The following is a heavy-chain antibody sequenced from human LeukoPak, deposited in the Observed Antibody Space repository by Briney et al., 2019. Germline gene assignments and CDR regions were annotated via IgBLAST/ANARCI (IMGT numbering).Heavy chain of an antibody. CDR2: IYHSGST. CDR3: ARVQDDILPGFHWFDP. Sequence: PSETLSLTCTVSGYSISSGYYWGWIRQPPGKGLEGIGSIYHSGSTYYNPSLKSRVTISVDTSKNQFSLELSSVTAADTAVYYCARVQDDILPGFHWFDPWGQGTLVTVSS. D-gene: IGHD3-9*01. CDR1: GYSISSGYY. V-gene: IGHV4-38-2*02. J-gene: IGHJ5*02.